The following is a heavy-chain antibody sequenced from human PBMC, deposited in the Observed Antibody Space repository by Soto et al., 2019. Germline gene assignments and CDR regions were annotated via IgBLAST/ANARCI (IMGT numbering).Heavy chain of an antibody. Sequence: QVQLVESGGGLVKPGGSLRLSCAASGFTFSDYYMSWIRQAPGKGLEWVSYISSSSSYTNYADSVKGRFTISRDNAKNSLYLQMNSLRAEDTAVYYCARDDCSSTSCYLGWFDPWGQGTLVTVSS. D-gene: IGHD2-2*01. CDR3: ARDDCSSTSCYLGWFDP. CDR1: GFTFSDYY. J-gene: IGHJ5*02. CDR2: ISSSSSYT. V-gene: IGHV3-11*06.